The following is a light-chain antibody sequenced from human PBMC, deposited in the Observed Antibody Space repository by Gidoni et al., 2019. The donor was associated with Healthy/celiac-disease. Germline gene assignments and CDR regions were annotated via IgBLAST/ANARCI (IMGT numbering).Light chain of an antibody. CDR2: EVS. J-gene: IGLJ3*02. Sequence: QSALTQPASVSGSPGQSITISCTGTSSDVGGYNYVSWYQPHPGKAPKLMIYEVSNRPSGVSNRFSGSKSGNTASLTISGLQAEDEADYYCSSYTSSSTLWVFGGGTKLTV. CDR3: SSYTSSSTLWV. CDR1: SSDVGGYNY. V-gene: IGLV2-14*01.